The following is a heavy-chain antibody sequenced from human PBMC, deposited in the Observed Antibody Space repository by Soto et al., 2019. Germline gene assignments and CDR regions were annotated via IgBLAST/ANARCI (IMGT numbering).Heavy chain of an antibody. V-gene: IGHV5-10-1*01. J-gene: IGHJ6*02. D-gene: IGHD6-6*01. Sequence: AGESLKISCKGSGYSFTSYWISWVRQMPGKGLGWMGRIDPSDSYTNYSPSFQGHVTISADKSISTAYLQWSSLKASDTAMYYCARRAPFFYSSSSAGNYGMDVWGQGTTVTVSS. CDR1: GYSFTSYW. CDR2: IDPSDSYT. CDR3: ARRAPFFYSSSSAGNYGMDV.